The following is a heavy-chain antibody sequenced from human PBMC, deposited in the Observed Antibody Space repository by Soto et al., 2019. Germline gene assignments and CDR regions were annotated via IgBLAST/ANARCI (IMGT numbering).Heavy chain of an antibody. CDR2: INPNSGGT. CDR3: ARAPRRFLEWGDAFDI. D-gene: IGHD3-3*01. J-gene: IGHJ3*02. CDR1: GYTFTGYY. V-gene: IGHV1-2*04. Sequence: ASVKVSCKASGYTFTGYYMHWVRQAPGQGLEWMGWINPNSGGTNYAQKSQGWVTMTRDTSISTAYMELSRLRSDDTAVYYCARAPRRFLEWGDAFDIWGQGTMVTVSS.